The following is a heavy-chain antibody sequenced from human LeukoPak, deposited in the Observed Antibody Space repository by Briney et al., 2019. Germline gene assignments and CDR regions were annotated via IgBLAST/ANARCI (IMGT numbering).Heavy chain of an antibody. CDR1: GFTFSSYS. V-gene: IGHV3-21*01. Sequence: GGSLRLSCAASGFTFSSYSMNWVRQAPGKGLEGVSSISSSSSYIYYADSVKGRFTISRDNAKNSLYLQMNSLTADDTAVYYCARDHHRRLYDSQARDTFDIWGQGTMVTVSS. J-gene: IGHJ3*02. CDR2: ISSSSSYI. D-gene: IGHD3-22*01. CDR3: ARDHHRRLYDSQARDTFDI.